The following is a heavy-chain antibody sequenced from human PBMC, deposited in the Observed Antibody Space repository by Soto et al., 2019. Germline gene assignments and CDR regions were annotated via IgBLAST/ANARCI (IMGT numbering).Heavy chain of an antibody. D-gene: IGHD2-15*01. CDR1: GGSISSSSYY. CDR2: IYYSGST. V-gene: IGHV4-39*01. J-gene: IGHJ4*02. CDR3: PRGVAVDNAARRNLYLDH. Sequence: SETLSLNCTVSGGSISSSSYYWGWIRQPPGKGLEWIGSIYYSGSTYYNPSLKSRVTISVDTSKNQFSLNVTSVTAADTAVYYSPRGVAVDNAARRNLYLDHSGPGTLVPVS.